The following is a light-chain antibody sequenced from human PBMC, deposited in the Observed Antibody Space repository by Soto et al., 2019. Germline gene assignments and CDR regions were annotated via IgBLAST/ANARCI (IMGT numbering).Light chain of an antibody. J-gene: IGLJ2*01. Sequence: QPASVSGSPGQSITISCTGTSSDVGGYNYVSWYQQHPGKAPKLMIYEVSNRPSGVSNRFSGSKSGNTASLTISGLQAEDEADYYCSSYTSSSTLVVFGGGTKLTVL. CDR3: SSYTSSSTLVV. CDR1: SSDVGGYNY. V-gene: IGLV2-14*01. CDR2: EVS.